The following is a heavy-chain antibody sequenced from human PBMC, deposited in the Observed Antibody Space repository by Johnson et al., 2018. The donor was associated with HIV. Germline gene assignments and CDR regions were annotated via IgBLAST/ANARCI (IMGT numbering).Heavy chain of an antibody. CDR1: GFTFSSYV. V-gene: IGHV3-NL1*01. J-gene: IGHJ3*02. CDR2: IYSGGST. CDR3: ARDGVGYSYGSFDI. Sequence: QVQLVESGGGVVRPGGSLRLSCAVSGFTFSSYVMHWVRQAPGKGLEWVVVIYSGGSTYYADSVTGRFTISRYNSKNTLYLQMNSLRAEDTAVYYCARDGVGYSYGSFDIWGQGTMVTVSS. D-gene: IGHD5-18*01.